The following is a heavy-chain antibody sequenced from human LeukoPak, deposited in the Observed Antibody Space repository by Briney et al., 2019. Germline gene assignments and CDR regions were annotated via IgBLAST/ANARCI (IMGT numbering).Heavy chain of an antibody. CDR1: QIS. V-gene: IGHV3-48*01. CDR3: ARSPRNTKVYFDY. D-gene: IGHD4-11*01. CDR2: ILDTGSTT. J-gene: IGHJ4*02. Sequence: GGSLRFSCAASQISNWVRQAPGQGLEWVAYILDTGSTTSYADSVKGRFTISRDNAKASLYLHMNSLRGEDTAVYYCARSPRNTKVYFDYWGQGALVTVSS.